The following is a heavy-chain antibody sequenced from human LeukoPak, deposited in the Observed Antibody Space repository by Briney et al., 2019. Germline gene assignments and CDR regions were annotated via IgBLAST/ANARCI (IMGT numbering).Heavy chain of an antibody. Sequence: SQTLSLTCAISVDSLSINSSAWNWVRQSPSRGLEWLVRTYYRSKWYDDYALSVKSRVSINPDTSKNQFSLHLNSVSPEDTAVYYCARGDRSGGICIYDSAFDIWGQGTMATVSS. CDR1: VDSLSINSSA. CDR3: ARGDRSGGICIYDSAFDI. D-gene: IGHD2-15*01. V-gene: IGHV6-1*01. J-gene: IGHJ3*02. CDR2: TYYRSKWYD.